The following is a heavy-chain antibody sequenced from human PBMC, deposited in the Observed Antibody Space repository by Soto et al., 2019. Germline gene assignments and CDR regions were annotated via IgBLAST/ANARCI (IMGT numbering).Heavy chain of an antibody. Sequence: SQTLSLTCAISGDSVSSNSAAWNWIRQSPSRGLEWLGRTYYRSKWYNDYAVSVKSRITINPDTSKNQFSLQLNSVTPDDTAVYYCARDPHHRQWLARPYSYGMDVWGQGTTVTVSS. J-gene: IGHJ6*02. CDR3: ARDPHHRQWLARPYSYGMDV. CDR1: GDSVSSNSAA. V-gene: IGHV6-1*01. D-gene: IGHD6-19*01. CDR2: TYYRSKWYN.